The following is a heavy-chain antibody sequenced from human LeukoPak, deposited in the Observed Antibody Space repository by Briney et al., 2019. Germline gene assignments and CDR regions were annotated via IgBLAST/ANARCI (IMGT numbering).Heavy chain of an antibody. CDR3: AREGRGLWFGEYKRAAFDI. CDR2: IYYSGST. CDR1: GGSISSSSYY. V-gene: IGHV4-39*07. D-gene: IGHD3-10*01. Sequence: SETLSLTCTVSGGSISSSSYYWGWLRQPPGKGLEWIGSIYYSGSTYYNPSLKSRVTISVDTSKNQFSLKLSSVTAADTAVYYCAREGRGLWFGEYKRAAFDIWGQGTMVTVSS. J-gene: IGHJ3*02.